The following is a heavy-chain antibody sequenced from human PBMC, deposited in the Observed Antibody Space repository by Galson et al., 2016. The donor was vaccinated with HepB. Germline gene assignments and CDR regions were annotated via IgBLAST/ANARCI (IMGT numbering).Heavy chain of an antibody. CDR3: ARHPQNTL. J-gene: IGHJ4*02. CDR1: GFTVSNNY. Sequence: SLRLSCAASGFTVSNNYMSWVRQAPGKGLEGVSVIYSGGRTYYTDPVKGRSTISRDSSKNTLYLQMNSLRAEDTAVYYCARHPQNTLWGQGTLVTVSS. CDR2: IYSGGRT. D-gene: IGHD1/OR15-1a*01. V-gene: IGHV3-53*01.